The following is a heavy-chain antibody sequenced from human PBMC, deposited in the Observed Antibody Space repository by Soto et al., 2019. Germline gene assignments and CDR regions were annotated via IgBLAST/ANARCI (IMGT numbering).Heavy chain of an antibody. CDR3: ARDGGCSSTSCRAPRIAAAGTEDSDY. D-gene: IGHD2-2*01. J-gene: IGHJ4*02. CDR1: GYTFTSYA. CDR2: INAGNGNT. Sequence: QVQLVQSGAEVKKPGASVKVSCKASGYTFTSYAMHWVRQAPGQRLEWMGWINAGNGNTKYSQKFQGRVTITRDTSASTAYMELSSMRSEDTAVYYCARDGGCSSTSCRAPRIAAAGTEDSDYWGQGTLVTVSS. V-gene: IGHV1-3*01.